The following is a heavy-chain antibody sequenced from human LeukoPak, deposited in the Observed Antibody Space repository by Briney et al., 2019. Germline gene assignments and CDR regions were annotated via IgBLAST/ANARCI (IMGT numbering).Heavy chain of an antibody. CDR2: IYYTGST. J-gene: IGHJ5*02. CDR3: ARDHGDYFFDP. CDR1: GGSISSSNYY. Sequence: SETLSLNCTVSGGSISSSNYYLGWIRQPPGKGLEWIGCIYYTGSTYYIPSLKSRVTISVDTSKNQFSLRLSSVTAADTAVYYCARDHGDYFFDPWGQGTLVTVSS. V-gene: IGHV4-39*07. D-gene: IGHD4-17*01.